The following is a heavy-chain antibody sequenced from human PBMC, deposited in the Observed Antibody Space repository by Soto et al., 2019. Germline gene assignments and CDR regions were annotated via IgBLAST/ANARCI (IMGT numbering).Heavy chain of an antibody. Sequence: TSETLSLTCAVSGYSIASGYYWAWIRQSPGKGLEWIGSIYHAGSVYYNPSLNSRVAVSLDTSKNHFSLKLTSVTAADTAVYYCARNFDYYGMDVWGQGTTVTVSS. J-gene: IGHJ6*02. V-gene: IGHV4-38-2*01. CDR2: IYHAGSV. CDR1: GYSIASGYY. CDR3: ARNFDYYGMDV.